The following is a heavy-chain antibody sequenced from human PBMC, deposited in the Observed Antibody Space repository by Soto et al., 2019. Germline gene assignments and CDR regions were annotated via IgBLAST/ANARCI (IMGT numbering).Heavy chain of an antibody. CDR3: AKDVASGSGSYYSYGMDV. J-gene: IGHJ6*02. V-gene: IGHV3-9*01. D-gene: IGHD1-26*01. CDR1: GFTFDDYA. Sequence: EVQLVESGGGLVQPSRSLRLSCAASGFTFDDYAMHWVRQAPGKGLEWISGISWSSGSTDYADSVKGRITISRDNAKNGLYLQMSSLRAEDTALYYFAKDVASGSGSYYSYGMDVWGQGTTVTVSS. CDR2: ISWSSGST.